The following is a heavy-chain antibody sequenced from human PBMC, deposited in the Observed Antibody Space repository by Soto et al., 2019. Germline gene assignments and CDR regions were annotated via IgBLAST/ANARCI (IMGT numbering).Heavy chain of an antibody. CDR2: IYYSGSP. Sequence: QVQLQESGPGLVKPSETLSLTCTVSGGSISSYYWSWIRQPPGKGLEWIGYIYYSGSPNYNPSLKSRVTISVDTSKNQFSLKLSSVTAADTAVYYCAREGLTGTIGLYYYYGMDVWGQGTTVTVSS. CDR3: AREGLTGTIGLYYYYGMDV. J-gene: IGHJ6*02. V-gene: IGHV4-59*01. CDR1: GGSISSYY. D-gene: IGHD1-7*01.